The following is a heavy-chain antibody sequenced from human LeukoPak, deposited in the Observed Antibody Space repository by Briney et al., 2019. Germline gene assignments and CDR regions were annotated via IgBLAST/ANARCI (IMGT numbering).Heavy chain of an antibody. J-gene: IGHJ3*02. CDR1: GYTFTGYY. V-gene: IGHV1-2*02. Sequence: ASVKVSCKASGYTFTGYYMHWVRQAPGQGLEWMGWINPNSGDTHYAQKFQGRVTMTRDTSISTAYMELSRLRSDDTAVYYCARFGTKIQLRFLEWSLSLDIWGQGTMVTVSS. CDR3: ARFGTKIQLRFLEWSLSLDI. CDR2: INPNSGDT. D-gene: IGHD3-3*01.